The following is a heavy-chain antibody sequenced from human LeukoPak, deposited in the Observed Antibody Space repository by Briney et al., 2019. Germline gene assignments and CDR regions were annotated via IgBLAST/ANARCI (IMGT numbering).Heavy chain of an antibody. CDR2: IYYGGST. CDR3: ARYDTTVTITLDN. J-gene: IGHJ4*02. D-gene: IGHD4-17*01. CDR1: GGSISSRSFS. Sequence: SETLSLTCSVSGGSISSRSFSWGWIRQPPGKGLEWIGNIYYGGSTYYNPSLNSRVTISVDTSKDHLSLKLTSVTATDTAVYYCARYDTTVTITLDNWGQGTLVTVSS. V-gene: IGHV4-39*02.